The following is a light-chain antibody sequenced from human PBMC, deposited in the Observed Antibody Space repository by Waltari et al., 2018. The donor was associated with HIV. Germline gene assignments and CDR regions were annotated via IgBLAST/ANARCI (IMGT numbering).Light chain of an antibody. CDR2: GKN. CDR3: NPRDSGGNHVV. V-gene: IGLV3-19*01. Sequence: SSELTQDPDVSVALGQTVRITCQGDSLRSYYASWDQQKPGQAQDNVKYGKNNRPSGVPDRFSGSSSGNTACSTMTGAQGEGEADYYGNPRDSGGNHVVFGGGTRLTVL. CDR1: SLRSYY. J-gene: IGLJ2*01.